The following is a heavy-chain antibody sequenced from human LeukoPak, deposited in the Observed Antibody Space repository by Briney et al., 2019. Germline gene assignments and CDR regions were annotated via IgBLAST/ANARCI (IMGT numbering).Heavy chain of an antibody. V-gene: IGHV3-21*01. D-gene: IGHD4-23*01. Sequence: PGGSLSLSCAASGCTFSSYSMNWVRQAPGKGLEWVSSVRSTSSYIYYADSVKGRFTISRDNAKNSLYLQMNSLRAEDTAVYYCARDLGFTVVTGAFDYWGQGTLVTVSS. J-gene: IGHJ4*02. CDR3: ARDLGFTVVTGAFDY. CDR1: GCTFSSYS. CDR2: VRSTSSYI.